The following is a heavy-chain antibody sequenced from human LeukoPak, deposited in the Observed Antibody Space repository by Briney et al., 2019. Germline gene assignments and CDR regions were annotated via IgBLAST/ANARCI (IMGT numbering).Heavy chain of an antibody. CDR1: GFTFSSYW. J-gene: IGHJ3*02. CDR2: IKQDGSEK. V-gene: IGHV3-7*01. Sequence: GGSLRLSCAASGFTFSSYWMSWVRQTPGKGLEWVANIKQDGSEKYYVDSVKGRFTISRDNARNSLYLQMNSLRAEDTAVYYCARDRRLGSYLDAFDIWGQGTMVTVSS. D-gene: IGHD1-26*01. CDR3: ARDRRLGSYLDAFDI.